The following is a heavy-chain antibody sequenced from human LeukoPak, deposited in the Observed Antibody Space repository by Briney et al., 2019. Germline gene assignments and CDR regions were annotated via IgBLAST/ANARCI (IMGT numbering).Heavy chain of an antibody. J-gene: IGHJ4*02. Sequence: ASVKVSCKASGYTFTTYGISWVRQAPGQGLEWMGWVSAYNGNTNYAQKLQGRVTMTTDTSANTAYMELGSLRSDDTAVYYCARHTGGWGSFDYWGQGTLVTVSS. CDR3: ARHTGGWGSFDY. CDR1: GYTFTTYG. V-gene: IGHV1-18*01. D-gene: IGHD7-27*01. CDR2: VSAYNGNT.